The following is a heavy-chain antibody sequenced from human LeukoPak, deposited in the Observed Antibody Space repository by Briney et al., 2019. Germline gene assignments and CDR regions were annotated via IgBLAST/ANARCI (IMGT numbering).Heavy chain of an antibody. V-gene: IGHV4-4*07. CDR1: SGSISSYY. D-gene: IGHD2-15*01. J-gene: IGHJ5*02. CDR2: IYASGSS. Sequence: SETLSLTCTVSSGSISSYYWSWIRQPAGKGLEWIGRIYASGSSNYNPSLQSRVSMSVDTSKNEISLILSSVTAADTAAYYCARKTYCSGGRCYGENWFDPWGQGTLVTVSS. CDR3: ARKTYCSGGRCYGENWFDP.